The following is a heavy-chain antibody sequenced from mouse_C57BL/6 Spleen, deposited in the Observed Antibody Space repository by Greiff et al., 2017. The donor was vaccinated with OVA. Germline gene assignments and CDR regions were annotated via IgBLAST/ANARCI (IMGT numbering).Heavy chain of an antibody. CDR1: GFSLSTSGMG. Sequence: QVTLKVSGPGILQSSQTLSLTCSFSGFSLSTSGMGVSWIRQPSGKGLEWLAHIYWDDDKRYNPSLKSRLTISKDTSRNQVFLKITSVDTADTATYYCARRGRGSVYYSNYGGAMDYWGQGTSVTVSS. V-gene: IGHV8-12*01. CDR3: ARRGRGSVYYSNYGGAMDY. D-gene: IGHD2-5*01. J-gene: IGHJ4*01. CDR2: IYWDDDK.